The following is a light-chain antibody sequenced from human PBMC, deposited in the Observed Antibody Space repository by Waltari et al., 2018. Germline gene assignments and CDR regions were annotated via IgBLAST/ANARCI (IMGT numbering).Light chain of an antibody. CDR1: SDSVYTSYS. V-gene: IGLV8-61*01. J-gene: IGLJ3*02. Sequence: QTVATQEPSFSVSPGGTVTLTCGLSSDSVYTSYSPSWYQQTPGQAPRTLIYSTNTRSSGVPDRFSGSILGNKAALTITGAQADDESDYYCVLYMGSGIRVFGGGTKLTVL. CDR3: VLYMGSGIRV. CDR2: STN.